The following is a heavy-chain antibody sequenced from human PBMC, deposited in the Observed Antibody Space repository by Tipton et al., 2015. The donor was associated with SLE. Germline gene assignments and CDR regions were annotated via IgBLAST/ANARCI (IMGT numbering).Heavy chain of an antibody. CDR3: ARGMVTWRGAILGVDV. V-gene: IGHV4-34*01. CDR1: GGSFSGYY. D-gene: IGHD2-21*02. Sequence: TLSLTCAVYGGSFSGYYWSWIRRRPGTGLEWIGYIYYSGSSYYSPSLESRITLSVDTSKNQFSLKLTSVTAADTAVYYCARGMVTWRGAILGVDVWGQGTTVNVSS. CDR2: IYYSGSS. J-gene: IGHJ6*02.